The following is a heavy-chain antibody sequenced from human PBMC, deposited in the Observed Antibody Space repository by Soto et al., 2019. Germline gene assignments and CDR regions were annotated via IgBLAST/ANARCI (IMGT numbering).Heavy chain of an antibody. Sequence: ASVKVSFKASGYTFTSHGISWVRQAPGQGLEWMGWISAYNGNTNYAQKLQGRVTMTTDTSTSTAYVELRSLRSDDTAVYYCAAERVAGTYYFDYWGQGTLVTVSS. J-gene: IGHJ4*02. CDR2: ISAYNGNT. CDR3: AAERVAGTYYFDY. D-gene: IGHD6-19*01. CDR1: GYTFTSHG. V-gene: IGHV1-18*01.